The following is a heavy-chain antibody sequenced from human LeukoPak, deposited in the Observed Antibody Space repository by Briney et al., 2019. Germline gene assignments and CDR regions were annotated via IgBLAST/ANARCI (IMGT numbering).Heavy chain of an antibody. CDR3: AKDSYSKGDF. CDR1: GFTFSSYA. V-gene: IGHV3-23*01. CDR2: IGGSGGRT. J-gene: IGHJ4*02. D-gene: IGHD6-13*01. Sequence: GGSLRLSCAASGFTFSSYAMSWVRQAPGKGLEWVSAIGGSGGRTYYADSVKGRFTISRDNAKNSLYLQMNSLRAEDTAVYYCAKDSYSKGDFWGQGVLVTVSS.